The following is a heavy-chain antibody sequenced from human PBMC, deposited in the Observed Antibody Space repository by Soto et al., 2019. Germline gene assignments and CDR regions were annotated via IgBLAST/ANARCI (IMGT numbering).Heavy chain of an antibody. J-gene: IGHJ4*02. Sequence: VQLVESGGGVVQPGRSLRLSCAASGFTLSGNDMHWVRQAPGKGPEWVAVMSYDGSRQYYADSVKGRFTISRDTSKSTLYLQTNSLTTEDTAVYYCARGGWYASWSSSDCWGQGTLVTVSS. CDR3: ARGGWYASWSSSDC. CDR2: MSYDGSRQ. CDR1: GFTLSGND. V-gene: IGHV3-30*03. D-gene: IGHD2-2*01.